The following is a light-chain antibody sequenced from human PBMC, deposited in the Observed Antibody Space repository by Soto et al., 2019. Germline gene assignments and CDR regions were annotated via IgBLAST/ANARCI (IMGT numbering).Light chain of an antibody. CDR1: QSVRSN. V-gene: IGKV3-15*01. Sequence: EIVMTQSPATLSVSPGERATLSCRTSQSVRSNLAWYQQKPGQAPRLLIFGASTRATGIPARFSGSGSGTDFTLTISSLQSEDFAVYYCQQYHNWPPFTFGPGTKVDIK. J-gene: IGKJ3*01. CDR3: QQYHNWPPFT. CDR2: GAS.